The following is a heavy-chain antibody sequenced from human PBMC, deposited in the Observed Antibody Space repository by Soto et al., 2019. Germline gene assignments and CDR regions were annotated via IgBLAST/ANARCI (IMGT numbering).Heavy chain of an antibody. J-gene: IGHJ6*03. CDR2: IYYSGST. Sequence: QVQLQESGPGLVKPSETLSLTCTVSGGSISSYYWSWIRQPPGKGLEWIGYIYYSGSTNYNPSLKSRVTTSVDTSKNQFSLKLSSVTAADTAVYYCAKLGITMVRGVTYYYYYMDVWGKGTTVTVSS. D-gene: IGHD3-10*01. CDR1: GGSISSYY. V-gene: IGHV4-59*08. CDR3: AKLGITMVRGVTYYYYYMDV.